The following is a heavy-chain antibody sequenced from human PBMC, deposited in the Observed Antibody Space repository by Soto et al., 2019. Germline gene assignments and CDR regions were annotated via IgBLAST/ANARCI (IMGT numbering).Heavy chain of an antibody. CDR3: ASDRRGVLDP. J-gene: IGHJ5*02. CDR1: GFTFSDYD. Sequence: EVQLLGSGGGLVQPGGSLRLSCAASGFTFSDYDMSWVRQAPGKGLEWVSAISASGRTTYYADSVKGRFTISRDSCKGTLYLQMNSLRVEDTALFYCASDRRGVLDPWGQGIPVTVSS. D-gene: IGHD3-22*01. V-gene: IGHV3-23*01. CDR2: ISASGRTT.